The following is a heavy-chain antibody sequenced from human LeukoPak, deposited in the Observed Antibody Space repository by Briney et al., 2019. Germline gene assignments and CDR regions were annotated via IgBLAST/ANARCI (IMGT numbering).Heavy chain of an antibody. V-gene: IGHV1-2*02. D-gene: IGHD4-23*01. Sequence: ASVKVSCKASGYTFTDYHMHWVRHAPGQGLEWMGWINPNSGGTNYAQKFQGRVTMTRDTSISTTNMELRSLRSDDTAVYYCAREMETGTVVTPGYWGQGTLVTVSS. CDR3: AREMETGTVVTPGY. J-gene: IGHJ4*02. CDR1: GYTFTDYH. CDR2: INPNSGGT.